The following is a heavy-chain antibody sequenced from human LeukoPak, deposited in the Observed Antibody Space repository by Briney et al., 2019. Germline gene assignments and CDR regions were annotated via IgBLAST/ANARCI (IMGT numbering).Heavy chain of an antibody. CDR2: VYSGGST. J-gene: IGHJ4*02. CDR1: GFIVTNNY. V-gene: IGHV3-66*01. CDR3: ARDPPAVLIDTYG. Sequence: GSLRLSCTASGFIVTNNYINWVRQAPGKGLEWVSLVYSGGSTYYADSVKGRFTISRDNSKNMVYLQMNSLRAEDTAMYYCARDPPAVLIDTYGWGQGTLVTVSS. D-gene: IGHD2-8*01.